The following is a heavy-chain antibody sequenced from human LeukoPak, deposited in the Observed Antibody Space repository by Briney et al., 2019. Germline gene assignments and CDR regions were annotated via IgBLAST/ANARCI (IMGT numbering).Heavy chain of an antibody. J-gene: IGHJ3*02. Sequence: SETLSLTCAVYGVSFSGYYWSWIRQPPGKGLEWVGEINHNGSTNYNPSLKSRVTISVDTSKNELSLKMSSVTAADTAVYYCARAFVVVTAISGFDIWGQGTMVTVSS. CDR1: GVSFSGYY. V-gene: IGHV4-34*01. CDR2: INHNGST. CDR3: ARAFVVVTAISGFDI. D-gene: IGHD2-21*02.